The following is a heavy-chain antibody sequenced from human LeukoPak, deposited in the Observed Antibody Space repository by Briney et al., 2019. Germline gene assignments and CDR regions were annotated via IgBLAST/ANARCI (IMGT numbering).Heavy chain of an antibody. CDR1: GYTFTGYY. V-gene: IGHV1-2*02. D-gene: IGHD3-10*01. CDR3: ARDGYYYGSGSYSSQSYYFDY. CDR2: INPNSGGT. Sequence: ASVKVSCKASGYTFTGYYMHWVRQAPGQGLEWMGWINPNSGGTNYAQKFQGRVTITADKSTSTAYMELSSLRSEDAAVYYCARDGYYYGSGSYSSQSYYFDYWGQGTLVTVSS. J-gene: IGHJ4*02.